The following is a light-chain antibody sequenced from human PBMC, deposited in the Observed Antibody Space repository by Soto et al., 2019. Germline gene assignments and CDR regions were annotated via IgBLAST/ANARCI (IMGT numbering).Light chain of an antibody. J-gene: IGLJ2*01. V-gene: IGLV7-43*01. CDR3: LLSHGGAQMI. CDR2: ATS. CDR1: TGTGTSGYY. Sequence: QAVVTQEPSLTVSPGGTVTLTCASSTGTGTSGYYPNWFQQKPGQAPRALIYATSNKYSWTPARFSGSLLGGKAALTLSGVQPEDEADYYCLLSHGGAQMIFGGGTKLTVL.